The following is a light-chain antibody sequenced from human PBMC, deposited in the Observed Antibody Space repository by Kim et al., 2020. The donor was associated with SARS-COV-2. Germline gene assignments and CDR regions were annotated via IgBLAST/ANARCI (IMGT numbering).Light chain of an antibody. CDR2: QDS. CDR1: KLGDKY. Sequence: VAPGQTASITCSGDKLGDKYACWYQQKPGQSPVLVIYQDSERPSGIPERFSGSNSGNTATLTISGTQAMDEADYYCQAWDSSTVVFGGGTQLTVL. CDR3: QAWDSSTVV. V-gene: IGLV3-1*01. J-gene: IGLJ2*01.